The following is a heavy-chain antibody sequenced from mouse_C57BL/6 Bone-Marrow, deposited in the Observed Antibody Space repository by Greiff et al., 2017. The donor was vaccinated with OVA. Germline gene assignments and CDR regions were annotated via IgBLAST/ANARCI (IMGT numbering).Heavy chain of an antibody. CDR2: IYPGGGYT. D-gene: IGHD2-3*01. J-gene: IGHJ4*01. CDR3: ARWLLLAMDY. CDR1: GYTFTNYW. V-gene: IGHV1-63*01. Sequence: VKLMESGAELVRPGTSVKMSCKASGYTFTNYWIGWAKQRPGHGLEWIGDIYPGGGYTNYNEKFKGKATLTADKSSSTAYMQFSSLTSEDSAIYYCARWLLLAMDYWGQGTSVTVSS.